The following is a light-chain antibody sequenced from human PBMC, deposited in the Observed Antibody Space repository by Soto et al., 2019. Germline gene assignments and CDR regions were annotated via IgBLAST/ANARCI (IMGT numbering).Light chain of an antibody. CDR2: EVS. CDR1: SSDVGGYNY. Sequence: QSALTQPASVSGSPGQSITISCTGTSSDVGGYNYVSWYQHHPGKAPKFLIYEVSNRPSGVSNRFSGSKSGNTASLTISGLQADDEADYYCSSYTSSGTLYVFGTGTKVTVL. CDR3: SSYTSSGTLYV. J-gene: IGLJ1*01. V-gene: IGLV2-14*01.